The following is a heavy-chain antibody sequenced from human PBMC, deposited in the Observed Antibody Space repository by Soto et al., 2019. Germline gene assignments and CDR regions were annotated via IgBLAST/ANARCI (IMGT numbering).Heavy chain of an antibody. D-gene: IGHD6-19*01. CDR2: INPNSGGT. CDR3: ARDTVAGNYFDH. V-gene: IGHV1-2*02. J-gene: IGHJ4*02. Sequence: XSVKASSEASGYTFTGYYMHGVRQAPGQGLEWMGWINPNSGGTNYAQKFQGRVTMTRDTSISTAYMELSRLRSDDTAVYYCARDTVAGNYFDHWGQGTLVTAPQ. CDR1: GYTFTGYY.